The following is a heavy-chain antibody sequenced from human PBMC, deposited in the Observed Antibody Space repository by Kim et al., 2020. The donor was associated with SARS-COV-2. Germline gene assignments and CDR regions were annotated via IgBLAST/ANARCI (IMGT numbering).Heavy chain of an antibody. CDR2: ISAYNGNT. D-gene: IGHD3-9*01. CDR3: ARDLAEYYDILTGQTRFDI. Sequence: ASVKVSCKASGYTFTSYGISWVRQAPGQGLEWMGWISAYNGNTNYAQKLQGRVTMTTDTSTSTAYMELRSLRSDDTAVYYCARDLAEYYDILTGQTRFDICGQGIMVTVSS. V-gene: IGHV1-18*01. CDR1: GYTFTSYG. J-gene: IGHJ3*02.